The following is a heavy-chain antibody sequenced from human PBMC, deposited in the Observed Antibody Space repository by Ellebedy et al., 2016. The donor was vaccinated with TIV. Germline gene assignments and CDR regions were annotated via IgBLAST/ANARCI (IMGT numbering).Heavy chain of an antibody. CDR2: IYYSGST. J-gene: IGHJ5*02. Sequence: SETLSLTXTVSGGSISSSSYYWGWIRQPPGKGLEWIGSIYYSGSTYYNPSLKSRVTISVDTSKNQFSLKLSSVTAADTAVYYCAREDYGDYDGVWFNPWGQGTLVTVSS. V-gene: IGHV4-39*07. CDR1: GGSISSSSYY. CDR3: AREDYGDYDGVWFNP. D-gene: IGHD4-17*01.